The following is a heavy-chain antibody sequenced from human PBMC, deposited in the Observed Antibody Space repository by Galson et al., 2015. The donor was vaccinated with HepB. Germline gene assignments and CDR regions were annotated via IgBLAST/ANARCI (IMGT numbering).Heavy chain of an antibody. CDR1: GFTFSDYT. J-gene: IGHJ4*02. CDR3: ARARGVSGWYYFDY. D-gene: IGHD6-13*01. CDR2: ISSDGNNQ. Sequence: LRLSCAASGFTFSDYTMHWVRQTPGKGLEWVAVISSDGNNQDYIDSVKGRLTISRDNSKNTVYLQMSRLRIEDTAVYYCARARGVSGWYYFDYWGQGNLVTVSS. V-gene: IGHV3-30*04.